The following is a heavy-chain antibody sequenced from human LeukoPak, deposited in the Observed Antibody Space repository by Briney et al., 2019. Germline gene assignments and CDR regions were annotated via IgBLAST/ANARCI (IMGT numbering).Heavy chain of an antibody. D-gene: IGHD3-22*01. CDR3: ARDRYYDSSGYFDY. V-gene: IGHV1-69*13. CDR1: GGTFSSYA. CDR2: IIPIFGTA. J-gene: IGHJ4*02. Sequence: SVKVSCKASGGTFSSYAISWVRQAPGQGLEWMGGIIPIFGTANYAQKFQGRVTITADESTSTAYMELSSLRSEDTAVYYCARDRYYDSSGYFDYWGQGTLVTVSS.